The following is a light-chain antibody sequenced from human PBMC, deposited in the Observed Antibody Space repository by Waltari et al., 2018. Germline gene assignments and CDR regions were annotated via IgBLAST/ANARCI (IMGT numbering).Light chain of an antibody. CDR2: EGS. CDR3: CSYGSGSTII. V-gene: IGLV2-23*01. CDR1: SNDVGSYNL. J-gene: IGLJ2*01. Sequence: QSALTQPASVSGSPGQSVTISCTGTSNDVGSYNLVSWYQRHPGKAPELLIYEGSKRPAGVYHRVSGTTSGTTASPTTSGLAADDAADYCSCSYGSGSTIIFGGGTKLTVL.